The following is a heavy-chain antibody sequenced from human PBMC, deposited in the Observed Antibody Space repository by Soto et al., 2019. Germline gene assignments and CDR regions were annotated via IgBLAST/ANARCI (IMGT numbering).Heavy chain of an antibody. CDR2: INHSGST. Sequence: QVQLQQWGAGLLKPSETLSLTCAVYGGSFSGYYWSWIRQPPGKGLEWIGEINHSGSTHYNPSLMSRVTISVDTSKNQFSLKLSSVTAADTAVYYCASEITQLGYCSGGSCYVDYWGQGTLVTVSS. D-gene: IGHD2-15*01. J-gene: IGHJ4*02. V-gene: IGHV4-34*01. CDR1: GGSFSGYY. CDR3: ASEITQLGYCSGGSCYVDY.